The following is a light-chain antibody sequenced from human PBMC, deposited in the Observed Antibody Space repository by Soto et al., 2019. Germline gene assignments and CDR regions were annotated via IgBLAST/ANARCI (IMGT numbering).Light chain of an antibody. CDR3: QQSYTTPIT. CDR1: QSISGS. Sequence: EIQMTQSPSSLSASVGDRFTITCLASQSISGSLNWYQQKPGKAPKLLIYAAFSLQSGVTSRFSGSGSGTDFTLTISSLQPEDFATYYCQQSYTTPITVGQGTRLEIK. J-gene: IGKJ5*01. CDR2: AAF. V-gene: IGKV1-39*01.